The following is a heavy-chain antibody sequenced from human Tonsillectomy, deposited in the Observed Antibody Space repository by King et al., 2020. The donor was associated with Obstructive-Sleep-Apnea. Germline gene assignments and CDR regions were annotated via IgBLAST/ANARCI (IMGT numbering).Heavy chain of an antibody. CDR2: LNPNRCGT. CDR3: ARDLGYCSSTSCYNWFDP. J-gene: IGHJ5*02. CDR1: GYTFTCYY. Sequence: QLVQSGAEVKKPGASVKVSCKSSGYTFTCYYMQCVRQAPGHGREWLGWLNPNRCGTNYAQNLQGRVTITRDTSIRTAYMELSRLRSDDTAVYYCARDLGYCSSTSCYNWFDPWGQGTLVTVSS. D-gene: IGHD2-2*01. V-gene: IGHV1-2*02.